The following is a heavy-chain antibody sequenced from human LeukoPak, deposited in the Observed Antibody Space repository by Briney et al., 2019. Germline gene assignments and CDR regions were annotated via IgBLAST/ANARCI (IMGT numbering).Heavy chain of an antibody. J-gene: IGHJ4*02. D-gene: IGHD5-24*01. Sequence: SETLSLTCAVYGGSFSGYYWSWIRKPQGKGLEWIGEINHSGSTNYNPSLKSRVTISVDTSKNQFSLKLSSVTAADTAVYYCARGASKRDGYNEEWGQGTLVTVSS. CDR1: GGSFSGYY. CDR2: INHSGST. CDR3: ARGASKRDGYNEE. V-gene: IGHV4-34*01.